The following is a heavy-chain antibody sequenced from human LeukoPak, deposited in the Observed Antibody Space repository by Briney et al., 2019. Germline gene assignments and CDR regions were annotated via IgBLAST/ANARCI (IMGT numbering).Heavy chain of an antibody. Sequence: GGSLRLSCAESGFPLRRYGMYWVRQAPGKGLEWLAFITFDGTTNYYADSVKGRFIVSRDNSQRTVYLQMNSLRPEDTAVFYCERDLVADSVDQPFFWGQGVLVTVSS. CDR2: ITFDGTTN. CDR1: GFPLRRYG. D-gene: IGHD2-21*01. J-gene: IGHJ4*02. V-gene: IGHV3-30*02. CDR3: ERDLVADSVDQPFF.